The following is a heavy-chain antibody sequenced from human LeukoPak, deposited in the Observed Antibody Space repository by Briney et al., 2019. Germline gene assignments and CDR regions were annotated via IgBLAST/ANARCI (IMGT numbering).Heavy chain of an antibody. D-gene: IGHD2-15*01. CDR3: ARGSLVVVAAAPRASGWFDP. CDR1: GGSFSGYY. Sequence: SETLSLTCAVYGGSFSGYYWSWIRQPPGKGLEWIGEINHSGSTNYNPSLKSRVTISVDTSKNQFSLKLSSVTAADTAVYYCARGSLVVVAAAPRASGWFDPWGQGTLVTVSS. J-gene: IGHJ5*02. V-gene: IGHV4-34*01. CDR2: INHSGST.